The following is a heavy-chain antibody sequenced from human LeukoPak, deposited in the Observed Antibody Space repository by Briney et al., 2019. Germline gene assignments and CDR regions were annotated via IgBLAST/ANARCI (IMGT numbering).Heavy chain of an antibody. CDR3: ARDLSDYRDY. Sequence: GGSLRLSCAASGFTFDDYAMHWVRQAPGKGLVWVSRISTDGSTTDYADSVKGRFTISRDNAKNTLYLQMNSLRAEDTAVYYCARDLSDYRDYWGQGTLVIVSS. D-gene: IGHD3-10*01. J-gene: IGHJ4*02. CDR1: GFTFDDYA. V-gene: IGHV3-74*01. CDR2: ISTDGSTT.